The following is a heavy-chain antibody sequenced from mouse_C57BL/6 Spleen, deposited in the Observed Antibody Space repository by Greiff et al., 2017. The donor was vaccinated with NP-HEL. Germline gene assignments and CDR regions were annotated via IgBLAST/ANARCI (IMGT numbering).Heavy chain of an antibody. CDR1: GYTFTSYW. Sequence: QVQLKQSGAELVKPGASVKMSCKASGYTFTSYWITWVKQRPGQGLEWIGDIYPGSGSTNYNEKFKSKATLTVDTSSSTAYMQLSSLTSEDSAVYYCARRDNWDDFDYWGQGTTLTVSS. CDR3: ARRDNWDDFDY. V-gene: IGHV1-55*01. CDR2: IYPGSGST. D-gene: IGHD4-1*01. J-gene: IGHJ2*01.